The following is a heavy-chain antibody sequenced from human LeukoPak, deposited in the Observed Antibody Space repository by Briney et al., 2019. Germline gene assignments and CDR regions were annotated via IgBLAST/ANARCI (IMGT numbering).Heavy chain of an antibody. CDR2: IGTSSSII. J-gene: IGHJ4*02. Sequence: GGALRLSCGASGFTFSSYCMNWVRQTPGEGLEGVSYIGTSSSIIYYADSFKGRLIIFRANAKNSLYLLMNSLIDEATAVYYCARHDYAGNSGDYWGQGTLVTVSS. V-gene: IGHV3-48*02. D-gene: IGHD4-23*01. CDR3: ARHDYAGNSGDY. CDR1: GFTFSSYC.